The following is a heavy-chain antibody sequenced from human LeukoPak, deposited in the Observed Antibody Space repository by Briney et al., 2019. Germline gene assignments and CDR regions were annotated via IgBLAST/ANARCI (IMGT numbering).Heavy chain of an antibody. CDR1: GITFSNYG. CDR2: IKQDGSET. V-gene: IGHV3-7*01. D-gene: IGHD2-21*01. J-gene: IGHJ4*02. Sequence: GGSLRLSCAASGITFSNYGMNWVRQAPGKGLEWVAYIKQDGSETYYLDSVKGRFTISRDNAKNSLYLQMDGLGADDTAVYLCASGLLDDCGPKGCSAYRPFDSWGQGTLVTVSS. CDR3: ASGLLDDCGPKGCSAYRPFDS.